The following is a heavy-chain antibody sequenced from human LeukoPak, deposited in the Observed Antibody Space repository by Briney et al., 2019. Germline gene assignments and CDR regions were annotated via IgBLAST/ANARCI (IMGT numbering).Heavy chain of an antibody. CDR2: INPSGGST. V-gene: IGHV1-46*01. D-gene: IGHD6-6*01. Sequence: ASVKVSCKASGYTFTSYYMHWVRQAPGQGLEWMGIINPSGGSTSYAQKFQGRVTMTRDTSTSTVYMELSSLRSEDTAVYYCARDAGIAARTHYFDYWGQGTLVTVSS. CDR1: GYTFTSYY. J-gene: IGHJ4*02. CDR3: ARDAGIAARTHYFDY.